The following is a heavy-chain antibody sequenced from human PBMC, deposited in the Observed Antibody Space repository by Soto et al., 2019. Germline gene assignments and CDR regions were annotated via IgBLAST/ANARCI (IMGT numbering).Heavy chain of an antibody. CDR3: ATTFNYYDSSGYYYEFDY. D-gene: IGHD3-22*01. J-gene: IGHJ4*02. CDR1: GYTLTELS. CDR2: FDPEDGET. V-gene: IGHV1-24*01. Sequence: ASVKVYCKVSGYTLTELSMHWVRQAPGKGLEWMGGFDPEDGETIYAQKFQGRVTMTEDTSTDTAYMELSSLRSEDTAVYYCATTFNYYDSSGYYYEFDYWGQGSLVTVSS.